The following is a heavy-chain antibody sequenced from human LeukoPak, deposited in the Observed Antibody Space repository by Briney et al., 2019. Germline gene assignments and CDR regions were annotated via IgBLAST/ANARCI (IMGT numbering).Heavy chain of an antibody. CDR1: GFTFTSYG. CDR3: AREAYRSGGTCYPGALDT. D-gene: IGHD2-15*01. CDR2: SSAHNGDT. Sequence: ASVKVSCEASGFTFTSYGISWVRQAPGQGLEWMGWSSAHNGDTNYAQNIQGRVTMTTDTSTTTAYMELRSLRSDDTAVYYCAREAYRSGGTCYPGALDTWGQGTMVTVSS. J-gene: IGHJ3*02. V-gene: IGHV1-18*01.